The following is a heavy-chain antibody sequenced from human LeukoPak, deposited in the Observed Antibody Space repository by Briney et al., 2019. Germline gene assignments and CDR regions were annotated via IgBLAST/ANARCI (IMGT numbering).Heavy chain of an antibody. Sequence: GGSLRLSWAASGSTFDDYGMSWVRQAPGKGLEWVSGINWNGGSTGYADSVKGRFTISRDNAKNSLYLQMNSLRAQDTALYYCAKDSVEYCGGDCYQDYWGQGTLVTVSS. CDR2: INWNGGST. CDR3: AKDSVEYCGGDCYQDY. V-gene: IGHV3-20*04. D-gene: IGHD2-21*02. J-gene: IGHJ4*01. CDR1: GSTFDDYG.